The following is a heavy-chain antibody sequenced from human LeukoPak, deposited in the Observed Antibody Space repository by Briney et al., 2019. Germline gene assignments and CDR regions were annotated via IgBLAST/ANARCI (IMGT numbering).Heavy chain of an antibody. CDR1: GFTFSSYE. CDR3: AREFVGTTSYYYYYMDV. CDR2: ISSSVSTI. D-gene: IGHD1-26*01. Sequence: PGGTLRLSCAASGFTFSSYEMNWVRQAPGKGLEWVSYISSSVSTIYYADSVKGRLTISRDNAKNSLYLQMNSLRAEDTAVYYCAREFVGTTSYYYYYMDVWGKGTTVTVSS. V-gene: IGHV3-48*03. J-gene: IGHJ6*03.